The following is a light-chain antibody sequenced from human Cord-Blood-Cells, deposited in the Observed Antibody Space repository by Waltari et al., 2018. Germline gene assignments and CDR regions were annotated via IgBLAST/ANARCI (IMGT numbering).Light chain of an antibody. J-gene: IGLJ2*01. CDR3: SSYTSSSTVV. CDR2: DVS. CDR1: SSDVGGYNY. Sequence: QSALTQPASVSGSPGQSITISCTGTSSDVGGYNYVSWYQQHPGKAPKLMIYDVSNRPAGVFPRRSGSKSANTASLPISGLQDEDDADYYCSSYTSSSTVVFGGGTKLTVL. V-gene: IGLV2-14*01.